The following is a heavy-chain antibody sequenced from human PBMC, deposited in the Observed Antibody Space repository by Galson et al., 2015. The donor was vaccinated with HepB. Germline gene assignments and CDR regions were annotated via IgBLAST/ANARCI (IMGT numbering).Heavy chain of an antibody. CDR1: GFTFSNYW. CDR3: AGDVGDF. D-gene: IGHD3-16*01. Sequence: LRLSCAASGFTFSNYWMSWVRQAPGKGLEWVATINHDGSEKYNVDSVEGRFTISRDIAKNSFYLQMNSLRVEDTAVYYCAGDVGDFWGQGTLVTVSS. V-gene: IGHV3-7*01. CDR2: INHDGSEK. J-gene: IGHJ4*02.